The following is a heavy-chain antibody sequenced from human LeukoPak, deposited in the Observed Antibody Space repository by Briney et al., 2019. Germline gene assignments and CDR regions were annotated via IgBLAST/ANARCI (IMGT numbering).Heavy chain of an antibody. CDR3: ARTYYYGSGSYGMDV. J-gene: IGHJ6*02. V-gene: IGHV3-48*03. CDR1: GFTFSNYA. D-gene: IGHD3-10*01. Sequence: GGSLRFSCAAAGFTFSNYAMSWVRPAPGQGLEWVSYISSSGSSIYYADSVKGRFTISRDNTKTSLYLQMNSPRAEDTAVYYCARTYYYGSGSYGMDVWDQGTTVTVSS. CDR2: ISSSGSSI.